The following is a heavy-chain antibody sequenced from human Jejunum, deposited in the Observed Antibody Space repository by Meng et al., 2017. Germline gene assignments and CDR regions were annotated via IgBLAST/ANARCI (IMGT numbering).Heavy chain of an antibody. CDR1: GGSISDYY. J-gene: IGHJ4*02. Sequence: QVKLQQWGARLLKPSETLSLTCAAYGGSISDYYWTWIRQPPGKGLEWIGEINDSGSTNYNPSLKSRVTISVDTSKSQFYLRVSSVTAADTAVYYCARGNGYSNYGADFWGQGTLVTVSS. CDR2: INDSGST. CDR3: ARGNGYSNYGADF. D-gene: IGHD4-11*01. V-gene: IGHV4-34*01.